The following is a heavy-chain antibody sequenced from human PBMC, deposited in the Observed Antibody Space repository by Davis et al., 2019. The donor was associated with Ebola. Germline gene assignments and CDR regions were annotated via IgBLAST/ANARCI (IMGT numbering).Heavy chain of an antibody. Sequence: GESLKISCKGSGYSFTSYWISWVRQMPGKGLEWMGRIDPSDSYTNYSPSFQGHVTISADKSISTAYLQWSSLKASDTAMYYCARLGYCSSTSCYAGGFDYWGQGTLVTVSS. V-gene: IGHV5-10-1*01. CDR2: IDPSDSYT. CDR1: GYSFTSYW. J-gene: IGHJ4*02. CDR3: ARLGYCSSTSCYAGGFDY. D-gene: IGHD2-2*01.